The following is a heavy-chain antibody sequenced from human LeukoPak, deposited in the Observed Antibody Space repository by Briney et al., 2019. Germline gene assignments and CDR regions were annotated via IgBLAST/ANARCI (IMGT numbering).Heavy chain of an antibody. CDR2: ITSGGST. CDR3: ARDLISGPATHDS. Sequence: GGSLRLSCAASGFTFSSYSMNWVRQAPGKGLEWVSVITSGGSTYFADSVKGRFTVSRDNSKNTLSLQMNSLRVGDTAVYYCARDLISGPATHDSWGQGALVTVSS. V-gene: IGHV3-66*01. CDR1: GFTFSSYS. J-gene: IGHJ4*02. D-gene: IGHD2-15*01.